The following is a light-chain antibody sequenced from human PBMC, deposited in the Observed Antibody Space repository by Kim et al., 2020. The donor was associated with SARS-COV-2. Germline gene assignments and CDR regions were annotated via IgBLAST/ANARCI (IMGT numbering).Light chain of an antibody. CDR2: GVS. CDR1: SSDVGGYNY. CDR3: SSYAGSNNVV. V-gene: IGLV2-8*01. Sequence: GQSVTISCTGTSSDVGGYNYVSWYQQRPGKAPRLMIYGVSKRPSGVPGRFSGSKSGNTASLTVSGLQAEDEADYYCSSYAGSNNVVFGGGTKVTVL. J-gene: IGLJ2*01.